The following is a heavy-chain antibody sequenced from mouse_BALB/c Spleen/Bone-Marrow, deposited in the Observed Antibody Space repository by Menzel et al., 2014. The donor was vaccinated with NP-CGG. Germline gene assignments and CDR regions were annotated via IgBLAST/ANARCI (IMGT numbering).Heavy chain of an antibody. V-gene: IGHV1-4*02. CDR3: ARGGTARAAWFAY. CDR2: INPSSACT. J-gene: IGHJ3*01. CDR1: GYTFTSYT. Sequence: VKVVESAAELARPGASVKMSCKASGYTFTSYTMHWIKQRPGQGLEWIGYINPSSACTEYNQKFKDKTTLTADTSSSTAYMQLSSLTSEDSAVYYCARGGTARAAWFAYWGQGTLVTVSA. D-gene: IGHD3-3*01.